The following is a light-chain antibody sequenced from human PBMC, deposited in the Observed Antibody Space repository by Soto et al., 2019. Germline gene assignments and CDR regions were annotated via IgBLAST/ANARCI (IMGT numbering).Light chain of an antibody. CDR3: NSYAGSNSYL. J-gene: IGLJ1*01. V-gene: IGLV2-8*01. CDR2: DVS. Sequence: QSALTQIPSASGSXGXXXXXXXTGTSXDVGCYNYVSWYQQHPGKAPKLIIYDVSKRPSGVPDRFSGSKSDNTASLTVSGLQAEDEADYYCNSYAGSNSYLFGTGTKVTVL. CDR1: SXDVGCYNY.